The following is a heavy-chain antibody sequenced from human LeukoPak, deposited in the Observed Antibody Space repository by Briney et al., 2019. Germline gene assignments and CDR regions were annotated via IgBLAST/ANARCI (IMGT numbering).Heavy chain of an antibody. J-gene: IGHJ6*03. CDR2: IYYSGST. CDR1: GGSIGSYF. Sequence: SETLSLTCSVSGGSIGSYFWSWIRQPPGKGLEWIGLIYYSGSTIYNPSLKSGVTMSVDTSKNQFSLKLTSVTAADTAVYYCARITYYYGSGSYTPPYYYYYYMDVWGKGTTVTISS. D-gene: IGHD3-10*01. V-gene: IGHV4-59*01. CDR3: ARITYYYGSGSYTPPYYYYYYMDV.